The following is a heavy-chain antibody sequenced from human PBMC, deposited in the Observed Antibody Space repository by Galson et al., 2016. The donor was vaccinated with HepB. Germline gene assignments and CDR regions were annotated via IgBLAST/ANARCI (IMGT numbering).Heavy chain of an antibody. CDR3: ARDGGSGWSRLW. D-gene: IGHD6-19*01. J-gene: IGHJ4*02. CDR2: IWYDGSNK. Sequence: SLRLSCAASGFTFSDFGMHWVRQAPGKGLEWVALIWYDGSNKHYADSVKGRFTISRDNSKNTLYLQMNSLTAEDTAVYYCARDGGSGWSRLWWGQGTLVAVSS. V-gene: IGHV3-33*01. CDR1: GFTFSDFG.